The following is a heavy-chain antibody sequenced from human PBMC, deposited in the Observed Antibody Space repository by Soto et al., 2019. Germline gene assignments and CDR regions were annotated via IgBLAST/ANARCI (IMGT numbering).Heavy chain of an antibody. CDR3: ARGSYYDFWSGSYGMDV. Sequence: ASVKVSCKASGYIFVNYGIAWVRQAPRQGLEWMGWISPYTGNTHSASKVQGRLTMTTDTSTSTAYMELGSLTSDDTAVYYCARGSYYDFWSGSYGMDVWGQGTTVTVSS. J-gene: IGHJ6*02. V-gene: IGHV1-18*01. CDR1: GYIFVNYG. D-gene: IGHD3-3*01. CDR2: ISPYTGNT.